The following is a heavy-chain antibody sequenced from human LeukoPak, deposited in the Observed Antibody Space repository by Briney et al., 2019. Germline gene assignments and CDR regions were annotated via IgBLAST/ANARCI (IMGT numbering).Heavy chain of an antibody. CDR1: GFTVSSNY. Sequence: GGSLRLSCAASGFTVSSNYMSWVRQAPGKGLEWVSVIYSGGSTYYADSVKGRFTISRDNSKNTLYLQMNSLRAEDTAVYYCARAKYYYDSSGYSYFHYWGQGTLVTVSS. J-gene: IGHJ4*02. CDR3: ARAKYYYDSSGYSYFHY. D-gene: IGHD3-22*01. V-gene: IGHV3-66*02. CDR2: IYSGGST.